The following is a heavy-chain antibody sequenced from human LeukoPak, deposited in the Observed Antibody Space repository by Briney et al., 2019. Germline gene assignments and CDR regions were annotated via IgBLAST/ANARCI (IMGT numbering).Heavy chain of an antibody. CDR1: GFTFSDYY. J-gene: IGHJ3*02. V-gene: IGHV3-11*06. D-gene: IGHD3-10*01. Sequence: GGSLRLSCAASGFTFSDYYMSWIRQAPGKGLEWVSYISSTSSYINYADSVKGRFTISRDNAKNSLYLQMNSLRDEDTAVYYCVRDHLWAFDIWGQGTMVTVSS. CDR3: VRDHLWAFDI. CDR2: ISSTSSYI.